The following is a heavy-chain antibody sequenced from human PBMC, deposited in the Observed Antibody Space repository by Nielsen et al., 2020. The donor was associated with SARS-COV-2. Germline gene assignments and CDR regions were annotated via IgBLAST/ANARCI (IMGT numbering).Heavy chain of an antibody. V-gene: IGHV1-46*01. Sequence: ASVKVSCKASGYTFTSYYMHWVRQAPGQGLEWMGIINPSGGSTSYAQKFQGRVTMTRDTSTSTVYMELSSLRSEDTALYHCARVVDCGGDCSHGGYYYGMDVWGQGTTVTVSS. CDR3: ARVVDCGGDCSHGGYYYGMDV. D-gene: IGHD2-21*02. CDR1: GYTFTSYY. CDR2: INPSGGST. J-gene: IGHJ6*02.